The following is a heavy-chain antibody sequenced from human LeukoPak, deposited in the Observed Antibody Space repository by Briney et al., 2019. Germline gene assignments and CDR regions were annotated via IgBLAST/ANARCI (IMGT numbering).Heavy chain of an antibody. V-gene: IGHV3-49*04. CDR2: IRSKAYGGTT. J-gene: IGHJ4*02. Sequence: GRSLRLSCTASGFTFGDYAMSWVRQAPGKGLEWVGFIRSKAYGGTTEYAASVKGRFTISRDDSKSIAYLQMNSLKTEDTAVYYCTRDGGGLPSMTGQWLVSYFDYWGQGTLVTVSS. CDR1: GFTFGDYA. CDR3: TRDGGGLPSMTGQWLVSYFDY. D-gene: IGHD6-19*01.